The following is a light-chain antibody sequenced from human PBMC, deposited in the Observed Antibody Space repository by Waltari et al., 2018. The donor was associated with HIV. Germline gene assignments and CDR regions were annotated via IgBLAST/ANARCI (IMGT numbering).Light chain of an antibody. V-gene: IGKV3-15*01. J-gene: IGKJ2*01. CDR1: QSVDSD. CDR3: QKYNNWPYT. CDR2: GAS. Sequence: ERVMTQSPTTLSVSPGERATLSCRASQSVDSDLAWYQQKPGQPPRLLISGASTRATGIPARFSGSGSGIECTLTINSLQSEDFAIYYCQKYNNWPYTFGQGTRLDIK.